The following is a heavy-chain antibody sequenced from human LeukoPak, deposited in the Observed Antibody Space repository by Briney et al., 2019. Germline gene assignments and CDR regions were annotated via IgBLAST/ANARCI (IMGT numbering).Heavy chain of an antibody. J-gene: IGHJ6*02. Sequence: SETLSLTCTVSGGSISSYYWSWIRQPPGEGLEWIGYIYYSGSTNYNPSLKSRVSISVDTSKNQFSLKLSSVTAADTAVYYCARELGYCSSTSCQNPSYYYYGMDVWGQGTTVTVSS. D-gene: IGHD2-2*01. CDR2: IYYSGST. CDR1: GGSISSYY. CDR3: ARELGYCSSTSCQNPSYYYYGMDV. V-gene: IGHV4-59*01.